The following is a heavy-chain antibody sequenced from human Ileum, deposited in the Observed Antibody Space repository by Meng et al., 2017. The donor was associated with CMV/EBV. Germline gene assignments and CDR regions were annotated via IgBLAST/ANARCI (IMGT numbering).Heavy chain of an antibody. D-gene: IGHD4-11*01. CDR3: SRAPLGSSNYYWSDY. V-gene: IGHV1-46*01. CDR2: INPSGGRT. J-gene: IGHJ4*02. CDR1: GYTVTNHY. Sequence: VQSGAEVKIPGASVNFSCKTSGYTVTNHYIPWVRQAPGQGLEWMGIINPSGGRTTYLQRFQGIVSMTSDTSASTLYLELSALRSEDTAVYYCSRAPLGSSNYYWSDYWGQGTLVTVSS.